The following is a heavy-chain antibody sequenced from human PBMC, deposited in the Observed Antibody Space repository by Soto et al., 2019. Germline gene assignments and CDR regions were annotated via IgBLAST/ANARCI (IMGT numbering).Heavy chain of an antibody. CDR2: IYASGRT. CDR1: GVSITPYF. Sequence: PSETLSLTCTVSGVSITPYFWSWIRQPAGEAPEWLGHIYASGRTTYNPSLKSRVTMFVSQTQVSLRLTSVTAADTAVYYCAKDPLEPWGGAYFDYWGQGTLVTVSS. CDR3: AKDPLEPWGGAYFDY. D-gene: IGHD2-21*01. V-gene: IGHV4-4*07. J-gene: IGHJ4*02.